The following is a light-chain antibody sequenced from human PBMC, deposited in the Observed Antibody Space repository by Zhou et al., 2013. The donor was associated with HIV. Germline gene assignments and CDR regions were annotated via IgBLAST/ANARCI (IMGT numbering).Light chain of an antibody. Sequence: DIQMTQSRSTLSASVGDRVTITCRASQSINSWLAWYQQKPGKAPKILIYKTSNLKSGVPSRFSGSESGTEFTLTISSLQPDDFATYYCQQYNSYPYTFGQGTKLEIK. V-gene: IGKV1-5*03. J-gene: IGKJ2*01. CDR3: QQYNSYPYT. CDR2: KTS. CDR1: QSINSW.